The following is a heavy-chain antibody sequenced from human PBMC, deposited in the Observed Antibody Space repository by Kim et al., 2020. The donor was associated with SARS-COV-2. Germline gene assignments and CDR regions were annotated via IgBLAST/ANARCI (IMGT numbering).Heavy chain of an antibody. CDR2: IWAEGNNK. J-gene: IGHJ5*01. CDR3: ARELHTSGWNVFDS. V-gene: IGHV3-33*01. Sequence: GGSLRLSCSASGFSFSSYGIHWVRQAPGKGLEWVAVIWAEGNNKYYGNSVKGRFTISRDNSKNTVFLEMNSLRVEDTAVYYCARELHTSGWNVFDSWGQGTLVTVAS. D-gene: IGHD6-19*01. CDR1: GFSFSSYG.